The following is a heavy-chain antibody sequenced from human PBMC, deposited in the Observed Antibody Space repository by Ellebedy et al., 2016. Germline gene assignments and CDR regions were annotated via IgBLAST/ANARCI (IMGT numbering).Heavy chain of an antibody. CDR1: GGSFSGYY. CDR3: ARVVGAMNY. J-gene: IGHJ4*02. Sequence: SETLSLXCAVYGGSFSGYYWSWIRQPPGKGLEWIGEINHSGSTNYNPSLKSRVTISVDTSKNQFSLKLSSVTAADTAVYYCARVVGAMNYWGQGTLVTVSS. CDR2: INHSGST. D-gene: IGHD1-26*01. V-gene: IGHV4-34*01.